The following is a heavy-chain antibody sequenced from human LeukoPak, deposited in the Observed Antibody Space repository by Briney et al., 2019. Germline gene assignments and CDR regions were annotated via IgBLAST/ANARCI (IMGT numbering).Heavy chain of an antibody. D-gene: IGHD3-16*01. CDR1: GFTFSSYA. V-gene: IGHV3-23*01. CDR3: AKSQMIPSIGGWFEP. J-gene: IGHJ5*02. CDR2: ISGSGGST. Sequence: GGSLRLSCAASGFTFSSYAMSWVRQAPGKGLEWVSAISGSGGSTYYADSVKGRFTISRDNSKNTLYLQMNSLRAEDTAVYYCAKSQMIPSIGGWFEPWGQGTLVTVSS.